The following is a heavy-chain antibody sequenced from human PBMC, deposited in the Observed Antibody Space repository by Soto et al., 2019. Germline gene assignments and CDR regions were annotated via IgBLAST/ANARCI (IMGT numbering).Heavy chain of an antibody. CDR1: GFTFSNAW. CDR2: IKSKTDGGTT. Sequence: SLRLSCAASGFTFSNAWMSWVRQALGKGLEWVGRIKSKTDGGTTDYAAPVKGRFTISRDDSKNTLYLQMNSLKTKDTAVYYCTTDGGTYHYGSGSYGVLFGMDVWGKGTTATVSS. D-gene: IGHD3-10*01. V-gene: IGHV3-15*01. J-gene: IGHJ6*04. CDR3: TTDGGTYHYGSGSYGVLFGMDV.